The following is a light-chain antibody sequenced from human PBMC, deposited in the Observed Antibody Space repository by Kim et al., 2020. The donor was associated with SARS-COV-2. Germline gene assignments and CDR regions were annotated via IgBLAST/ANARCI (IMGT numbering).Light chain of an antibody. CDR1: NIGSKS. Sequence: SYELTQPPSVSVAPGKTARITCGGNNIGSKSVHWYQQKPGQAPVTVIYYDSDRPSGIPERVSGSKSGNTATLTISRVEAGDEADYYCQVWDSSNDQHVVFGGGTQLTVL. CDR2: YDS. CDR3: QVWDSSNDQHVV. V-gene: IGLV3-21*04. J-gene: IGLJ2*01.